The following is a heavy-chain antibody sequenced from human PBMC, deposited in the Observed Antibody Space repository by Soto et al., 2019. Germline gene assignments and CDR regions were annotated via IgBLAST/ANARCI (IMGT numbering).Heavy chain of an antibody. CDR2: ISSSSSYT. J-gene: IGHJ5*02. CDR1: GFTFSDYY. Sequence: GGSLRLSCAASGFTFSDYYMSWIRQAPGKGLEWVSYISSSSSYTNYADSVKGRFTISRDNAKNSLYLQMNSLRAEDTAVYYCARDIPYDNGTTGWFDPRGQGTLVTVSS. D-gene: IGHD3-22*01. V-gene: IGHV3-11*06. CDR3: ARDIPYDNGTTGWFDP.